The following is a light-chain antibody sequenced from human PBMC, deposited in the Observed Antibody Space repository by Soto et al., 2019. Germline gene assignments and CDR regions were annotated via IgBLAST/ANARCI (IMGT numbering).Light chain of an antibody. CDR3: QQYNSYPCT. J-gene: IGKJ1*01. CDR2: AAS. Sequence: IHMTQSTSSLSACVGYRVSITCRASQGIRNDLAWYQQKPGKAPTLLIYAASSLQSGVPPTLRASGYGPEFHLTLRSLQTADFATYYCQQYNSYPCTFGKGTKVDI. CDR1: QGIRND. V-gene: IGKV1-6*01.